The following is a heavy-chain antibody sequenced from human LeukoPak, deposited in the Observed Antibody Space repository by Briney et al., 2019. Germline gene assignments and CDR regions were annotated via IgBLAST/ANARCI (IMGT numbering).Heavy chain of an antibody. CDR1: GGSISSYY. CDR2: IYYSGST. V-gene: IGHV4-59*01. CDR3: ARVTGYRIEDYFDY. J-gene: IGHJ4*02. Sequence: SETLSLTCTVSGGSISSYYWSWIRQPPGKGLEWIGYIYYSGSTNYNPSLKSRVTISVETSKNEFSLKLRSVTAADTAVYYCARVTGYRIEDYFDYWGREPWSPSPQ. D-gene: IGHD6-13*01.